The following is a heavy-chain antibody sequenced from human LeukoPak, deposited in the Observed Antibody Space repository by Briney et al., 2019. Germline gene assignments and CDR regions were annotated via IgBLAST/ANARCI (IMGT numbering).Heavy chain of an antibody. D-gene: IGHD4-17*01. CDR1: GYTFTGYY. J-gene: IGHJ3*02. CDR2: INPNSGGT. CDR3: ARVGTTVTTLDAFDI. Sequence: ASVKVSCKASGYTFTGYYMHWVRQAPGQGLEWMGWINPNSGGTNYAQKFQGRVTMTRDTSISTAYMELSRLRSDDTAVYYCARVGTTVTTLDAFDIWGQGTMVTVSS. V-gene: IGHV1-2*02.